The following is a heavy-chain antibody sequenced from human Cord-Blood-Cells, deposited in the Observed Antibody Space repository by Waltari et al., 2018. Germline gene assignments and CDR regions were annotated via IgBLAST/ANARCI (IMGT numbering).Heavy chain of an antibody. CDR3: ARDLGTDYDVWSGVEGGFDY. J-gene: IGHJ4*02. CDR1: GGSFSGYY. V-gene: IGHV4-34*01. D-gene: IGHD3-3*01. Sequence: QVQLQQWGAGLLKPSETLSLTCAVYGGSFSGYYWSWIRQPPGKGLEWIGEINHSGSTNYNPALKSRVTISVATSKNQFSLKLSSVTAADTAVYYCARDLGTDYDVWSGVEGGFDYWGQGTLVTVSS. CDR2: INHSGST.